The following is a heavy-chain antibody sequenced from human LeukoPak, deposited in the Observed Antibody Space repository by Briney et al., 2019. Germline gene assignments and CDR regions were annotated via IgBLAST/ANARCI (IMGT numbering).Heavy chain of an antibody. CDR2: IYYSGST. CDR3: ARVMVRGVIDY. CDR1: GGSISSSYY. J-gene: IGHJ4*02. Sequence: PSETLSLTCTVSGGSISSSYYWGWIRQPPGKGLEWIGSIYYSGSTYYNPSLKSRVTISVDTSKNQFSLKLSSVTAADTAVYYCARVMVRGVIDYWGQGTLVTVSS. V-gene: IGHV4-39*01. D-gene: IGHD3-10*01.